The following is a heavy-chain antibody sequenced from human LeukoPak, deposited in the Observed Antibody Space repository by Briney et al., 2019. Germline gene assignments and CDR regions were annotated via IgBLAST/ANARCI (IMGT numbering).Heavy chain of an antibody. Sequence: PSETPSLTCAVYGGSFSGYYWSWIRQPPGKGLEWIGEINHSGSTNYNPSLKSRVTISVDTSKNQFSLKLSSVTAADTAVYYCAWGDTRYYYYGMDVWGQGTTVTVSS. CDR3: AWGDTRYYYYGMDV. D-gene: IGHD5-18*01. CDR1: GGSFSGYY. J-gene: IGHJ6*02. V-gene: IGHV4-34*01. CDR2: INHSGST.